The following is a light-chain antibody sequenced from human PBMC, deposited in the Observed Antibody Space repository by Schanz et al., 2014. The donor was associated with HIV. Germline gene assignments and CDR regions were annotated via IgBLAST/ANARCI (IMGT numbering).Light chain of an antibody. V-gene: IGLV6-57*04. CDR3: QSYDSSNHVV. CDR2: ENN. CDR1: SGSIASDY. J-gene: IGLJ2*01. Sequence: NFMLTQPHSVSESPGKTVTISCTRSSGSIASDYVQWYQHRPGSAPTTLIYENNQRHSGVPDRFSGSIDSSSNSASLTISGLKTEDEADYYCQSYDSSNHVVFGGGTKLTVL.